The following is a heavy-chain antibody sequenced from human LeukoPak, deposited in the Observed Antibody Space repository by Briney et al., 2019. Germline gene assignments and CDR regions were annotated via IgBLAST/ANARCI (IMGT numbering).Heavy chain of an antibody. V-gene: IGHV3-30*02. CDR2: IRYDGSNK. Sequence: GGSLRLSCAASGFTFSSYGMHWVRQAPGKGLEWVAFIRYDGSNKYYADSVKGRFTISRDNSKNTLYLQMNSLRAEDTAVYYCAKDLDSSSWYYQGAAVDAFDIWGQGTMVTVSS. CDR3: AKDLDSSSWYYQGAAVDAFDI. D-gene: IGHD6-13*01. J-gene: IGHJ3*02. CDR1: GFTFSSYG.